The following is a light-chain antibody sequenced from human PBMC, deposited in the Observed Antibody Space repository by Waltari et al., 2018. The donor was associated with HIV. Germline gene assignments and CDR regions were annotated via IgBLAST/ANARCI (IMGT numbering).Light chain of an antibody. V-gene: IGLV3-21*04. CDR3: QVWDSTTDHVL. J-gene: IGLJ2*01. CDR1: NIERKR. Sequence: LTQPPSLSVAPGETATITCGAPNIERKRVHWYQQKAGQAPVVVMSYDTDRPAGIAERFSGFNSGHTASLIITRVGAGDEADYYCQVWDSTTDHVLFGGGTRLTVL. CDR2: YDT.